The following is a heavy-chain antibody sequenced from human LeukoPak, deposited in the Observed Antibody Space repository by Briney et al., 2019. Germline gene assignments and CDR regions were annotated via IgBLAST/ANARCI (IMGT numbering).Heavy chain of an antibody. CDR2: ISSTGSYI. J-gene: IGHJ6*03. Sequence: GGSLRLSCAASGFTFSAYSMTWVRQAPGKGLEWVSSISSTGSYIYYADSVKGRFTISRDNAKNSLSPQMNSLRAEDTAVYSCARSLSGYYVGNYYYYYMDVWGKGTTVSVSS. CDR3: ARSLSGYYVGNYYYYYMDV. CDR1: GFTFSAYS. V-gene: IGHV3-21*01. D-gene: IGHD3-3*01.